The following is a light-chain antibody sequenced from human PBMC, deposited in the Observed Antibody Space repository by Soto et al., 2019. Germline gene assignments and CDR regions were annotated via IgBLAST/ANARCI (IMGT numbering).Light chain of an antibody. CDR3: CSYAGRSTWDVV. Sequence: QSVLTQPASVSGSPGPSITISCTGTSSDVGGSGLVSWYQFHPGKAPKLLIFEGFKRPSGVSNRFSGSKSGSTASLTISGLQAEDEADYYCCSYAGRSTWDVVFGGGTKLTVL. V-gene: IGLV2-23*01. J-gene: IGLJ2*01. CDR2: EGF. CDR1: SSDVGGSGL.